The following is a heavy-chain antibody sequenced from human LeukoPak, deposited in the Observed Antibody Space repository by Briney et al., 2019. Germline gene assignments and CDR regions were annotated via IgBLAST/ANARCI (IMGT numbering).Heavy chain of an antibody. CDR3: ARDQIVVVPAAGLAVDY. Sequence: ASVKVSCKASGYTFTSYGISWVRQAPGQGLEWMGWISAYNGNTNYAQKLQGRVTMTTDTSTSTAYMELRSLRSDDTAVYYCARDQIVVVPAAGLAVDYWGQGTLVTVSS. V-gene: IGHV1-18*01. J-gene: IGHJ4*02. CDR2: ISAYNGNT. D-gene: IGHD2-2*01. CDR1: GYTFTSYG.